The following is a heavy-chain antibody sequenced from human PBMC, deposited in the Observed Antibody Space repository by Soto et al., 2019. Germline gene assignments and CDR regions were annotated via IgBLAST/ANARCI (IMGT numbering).Heavy chain of an antibody. J-gene: IGHJ6*02. CDR2: IYHTGST. Sequence: PSETLSLTCAVSGGSISSGGYSWSWIRQPPGKGLEWIGYIYHTGSTYSNPSLKSRVTISVDRSKNQFSLKLSSVTAADTAVYYCARFPYRSYPYYYYALDVWGQGTTVTVSS. V-gene: IGHV4-30-2*01. D-gene: IGHD6-6*01. CDR3: ARFPYRSYPYYYYALDV. CDR1: GGSISSGGYS.